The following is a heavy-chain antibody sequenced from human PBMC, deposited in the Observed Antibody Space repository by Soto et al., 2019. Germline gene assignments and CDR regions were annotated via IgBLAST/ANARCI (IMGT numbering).Heavy chain of an antibody. V-gene: IGHV3-53*01. CDR1: GLTVSTNY. J-gene: IGHJ4*02. CDR2: IFSDGKT. Sequence: EVQLVESGGGLIQPGGSLRLSCAASGLTVSTNYMSWVRQAPGKGLDWVAIIFSDGKTYHADSVKGRFTVSRDNSKNTLDLQMNTLRVEDTAVYYCAKGDFDCWDQGTLVTVSS. CDR3: AKGDFDC. D-gene: IGHD3-16*01.